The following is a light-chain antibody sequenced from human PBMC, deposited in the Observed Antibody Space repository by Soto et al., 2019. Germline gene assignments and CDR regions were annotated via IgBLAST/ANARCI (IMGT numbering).Light chain of an antibody. CDR1: SSDVGGFNY. CDR3: NSYTSSSTYV. V-gene: IGLV2-14*03. Sequence: HSVLTQPASGYGLPGQASTISSTGTSSDVGGFNYVSWYQQHPGKAPKLMIYDVTNRPSGVSYRFSGSKSGNTASLTISGLQAEDEADYYCNSYTSSSTYVFGTG. CDR2: DVT. J-gene: IGLJ1*01.